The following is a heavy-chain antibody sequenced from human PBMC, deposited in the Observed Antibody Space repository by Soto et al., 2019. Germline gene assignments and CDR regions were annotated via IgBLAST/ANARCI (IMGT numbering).Heavy chain of an antibody. CDR3: ARDGSTVTTNYHYAMDV. Sequence: SLRLSCATSEFTLTTYWTHWVRQAAGKGLEWVSGISWNSGSIGYADSVKGRFTISRDNAKNSLYLQMNSLRAEGTAVYYCARDGSTVTTNYHYAMDVWGQATTVTVSS. D-gene: IGHD4-17*01. J-gene: IGHJ6*02. CDR1: EFTLTTYW. V-gene: IGHV3-9*01. CDR2: ISWNSGSI.